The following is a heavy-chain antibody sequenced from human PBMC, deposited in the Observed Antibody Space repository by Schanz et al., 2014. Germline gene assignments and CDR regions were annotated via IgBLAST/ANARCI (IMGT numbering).Heavy chain of an antibody. Sequence: EGQLLESGGGLIQPGGSLRLSCAASGFTFSSYAMSWVRQAPGKGLEWVSTISASGGSKYYADSVKGRFTISRDNSENTLYLQMNSLSADDTAVFYCAKGMGYCSGGTCYDCYYYGLDVWGQGTTVTVSS. CDR2: ISASGGSK. CDR3: AKGMGYCSGGTCYDCYYYGLDV. J-gene: IGHJ6*02. D-gene: IGHD2-15*01. CDR1: GFTFSSYA. V-gene: IGHV3-23*01.